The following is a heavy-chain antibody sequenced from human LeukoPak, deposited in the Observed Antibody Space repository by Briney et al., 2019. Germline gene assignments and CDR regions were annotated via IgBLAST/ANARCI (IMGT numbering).Heavy chain of an antibody. V-gene: IGHV3-48*01. J-gene: IGHJ4*02. CDR3: ARDRLTSGSYLFDY. CDR1: AFTFSDYI. CDR2: ISGRSSTI. Sequence: TGGSLRLSCAASAFTFSDYIMNWVRQAPGKGLEWISYISGRSSTIYYADSVRGRFTISRDNAKNSMYLQMNSLRAEDTAVYYCARDRLTSGSYLFDYWGQGTLVTVSS. D-gene: IGHD1-26*01.